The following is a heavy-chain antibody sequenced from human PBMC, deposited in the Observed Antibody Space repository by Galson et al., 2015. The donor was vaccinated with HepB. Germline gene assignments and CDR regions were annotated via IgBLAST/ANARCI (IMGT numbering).Heavy chain of an antibody. CDR3: ARAAGGSGYYFDH. J-gene: IGHJ4*02. D-gene: IGHD3-16*01. V-gene: IGHV4-59*01. Sequence: TCTVSGGSISNYYWSWIRQSPGKGLEWIGYIYKSGKVNYNPSLKSRVIISLDTSTNQFSLNLTSGTAADTAVYYCARAAGGSGYYFDHWGQGIPVTVSS. CDR1: GGSISNYY. CDR2: IYKSGKV.